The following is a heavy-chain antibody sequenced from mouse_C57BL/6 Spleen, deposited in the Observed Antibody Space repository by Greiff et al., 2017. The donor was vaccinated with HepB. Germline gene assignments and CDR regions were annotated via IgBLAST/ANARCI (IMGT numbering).Heavy chain of an antibody. CDR1: GYSFTGYY. CDR3: ARGGYYSNHFDY. J-gene: IGHJ2*01. Sequence: VQLQQSGPELVKPGASVKISCKASGYSFTGYYMNWVKQSPEKSLEWIGEINPSTGGTTYNQKFKAKATLTVDKSSSTAYMQLKSLTSEDSAVYYCARGGYYSNHFDYWGQGTTLTVSS. V-gene: IGHV1-42*01. D-gene: IGHD2-5*01. CDR2: INPSTGGT.